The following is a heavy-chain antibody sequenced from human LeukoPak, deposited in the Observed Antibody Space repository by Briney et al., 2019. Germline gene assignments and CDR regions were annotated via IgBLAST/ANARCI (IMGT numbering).Heavy chain of an antibody. CDR2: ISGSGGST. Sequence: GGSLRLSCAASGFTFSNYWMHWVRQAPGKGLEWVSAISGSGGSTYYADSVKGRFTISRDNSKNTLYLQMNSLRAEDTAVYYCAKGSRSRVWSGYSPRSDSIDYWGQGTLVTVSS. J-gene: IGHJ4*02. D-gene: IGHD3-3*01. CDR3: AKGSRSRVWSGYSPRSDSIDY. V-gene: IGHV3-23*01. CDR1: GFTFSNYW.